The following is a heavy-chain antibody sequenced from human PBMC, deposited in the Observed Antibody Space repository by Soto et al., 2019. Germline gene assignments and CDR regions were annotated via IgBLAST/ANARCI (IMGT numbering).Heavy chain of an antibody. V-gene: IGHV3-30-3*01. CDR2: VSFDGSNK. J-gene: IGHJ4*02. D-gene: IGHD6-13*01. CDR1: GFTFSTHA. Sequence: QVQLVESGGGVVQPGRSLRLSCAASGFTFSTHAMHWVRQAPGKGLECVAIVSFDGSNKYYADSVKGRFTISRGNSKNTLYLQMSGLTPEDTAFYYCARDQTGITTAGGGRIDHWGQGTLVTVSS. CDR3: ARDQTGITTAGGGRIDH.